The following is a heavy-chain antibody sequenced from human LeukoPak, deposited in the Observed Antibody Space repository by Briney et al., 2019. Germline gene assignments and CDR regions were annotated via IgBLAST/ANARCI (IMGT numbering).Heavy chain of an antibody. CDR1: GGSISSSSYY. CDR3: ARWSVAASFDY. Sequence: SETLSLTCTVSGGSISSSSYYWSWIRRPPGKGLEWIGYIYYSGSTNYNPSLKSRVTISVDTSKNQFSLKLSSVTAADTAVYYCARWSVAASFDYWGQGTLVTVSS. CDR2: IYYSGST. J-gene: IGHJ4*02. V-gene: IGHV4-61*01. D-gene: IGHD6-19*01.